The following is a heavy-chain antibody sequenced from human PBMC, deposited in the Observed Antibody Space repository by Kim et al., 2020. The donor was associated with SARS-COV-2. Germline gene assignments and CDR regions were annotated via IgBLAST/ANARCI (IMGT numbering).Heavy chain of an antibody. D-gene: IGHD6-13*01. V-gene: IGHV3-30*03. CDR3: ARDRAHAAAGQ. Sequence: GGSLRLSCAASGFTFSNYPMHWVRQAPGKGLEWVAVTLSDGNTTSYADSVKGRFTISRDNSKNTVYLQMSSLTAEDTAAYYCARDRAHAAAGQWGQGTL. CDR2: TLSDGNTT. CDR1: GFTFSNYP. J-gene: IGHJ1*01.